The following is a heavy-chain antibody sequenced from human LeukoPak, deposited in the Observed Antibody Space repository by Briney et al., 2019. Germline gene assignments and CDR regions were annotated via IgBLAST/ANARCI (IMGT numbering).Heavy chain of an antibody. V-gene: IGHV3-7*01. CDR3: ARDTGYYYDSSGFDY. D-gene: IGHD3-22*01. J-gene: IGHJ4*02. Sequence: PGGSLRLSCAASGFTFSSYWMSWVRQAPGKGLGWVANIKQDGSEKYYVDSVKGRFTISRDNAKNSLYLQMNSLRAEDTAVYYCARDTGYYYDSSGFDYWGQGTLVTVSS. CDR1: GFTFSSYW. CDR2: IKQDGSEK.